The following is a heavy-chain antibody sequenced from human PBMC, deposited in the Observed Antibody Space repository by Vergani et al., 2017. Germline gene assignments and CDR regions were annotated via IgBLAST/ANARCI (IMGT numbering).Heavy chain of an antibody. CDR2: IYYSGST. V-gene: IGHV4-39*02. Sequence: QLQLQESGPGLVKPSETLSLTCTVSGGSISSSSYYWGWIRQPPGKGLEWIGSIYYSGSTYYNPSLKSRVTISVDTSKNQFSLKLSSVTAADTAVYYCARDYVADSIRNDAFDIWGQGTMVTVSS. CDR1: GGSISSSSYY. J-gene: IGHJ3*02. CDR3: ARDYVADSIRNDAFDI. D-gene: IGHD2-21*01.